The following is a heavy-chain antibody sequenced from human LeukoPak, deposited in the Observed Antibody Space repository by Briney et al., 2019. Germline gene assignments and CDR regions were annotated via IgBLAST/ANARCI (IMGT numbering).Heavy chain of an antibody. J-gene: IGHJ3*02. Sequence: KSSETLSLPCAVYGGSFSCYYWSWIPQPPGKGLEWIGDINHSGSTNYNPSLKSPVTISVETSKNQFSLKLSSVSAADTAVYYCARAQDIVVVLAATPGAFDIWGQGTMVTVSS. CDR1: GGSFSCYY. V-gene: IGHV4-34*01. CDR3: ARAQDIVVVLAATPGAFDI. CDR2: INHSGST. D-gene: IGHD2-15*01.